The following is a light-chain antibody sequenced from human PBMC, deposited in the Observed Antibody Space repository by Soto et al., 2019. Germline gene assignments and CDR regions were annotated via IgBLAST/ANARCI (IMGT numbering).Light chain of an antibody. CDR3: QQYNSNLYT. V-gene: IGKV1-5*03. J-gene: IGKJ2*01. CDR2: KAS. CDR1: QSISSW. Sequence: DIQMTQSPSTLSASVGDRVTITCRTSQSISSWLAWYQQKPGKAPKLLIYKASSLESGVPSRFSGSGSGTDYTLSISRLQPDAFATYYCQQYNSNLYTFGQGTKLEIK.